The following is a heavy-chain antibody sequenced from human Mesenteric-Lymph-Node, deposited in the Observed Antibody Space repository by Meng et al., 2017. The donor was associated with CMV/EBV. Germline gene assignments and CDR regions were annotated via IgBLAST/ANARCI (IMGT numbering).Heavy chain of an antibody. CDR3: TTVLSYCTTTSCYYGALDY. CDR2: IKSKNDGGTA. Sequence: GESLKISCTAPGLSAGFSHMNWVRQAPGKGLEWVGRIKSKNDGGTADYAAPVKGRFTISRDDSENTLYLQMNSLKTEDTAVYYCTTVLSYCTTTSCYYGALDYWGQGILVTVSS. D-gene: IGHD2-2*01. V-gene: IGHV3-15*07. J-gene: IGHJ4*02. CDR1: GLSAGFSH.